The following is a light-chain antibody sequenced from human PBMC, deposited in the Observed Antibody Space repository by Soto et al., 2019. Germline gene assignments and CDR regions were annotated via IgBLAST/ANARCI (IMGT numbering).Light chain of an antibody. J-gene: IGLJ2*01. Sequence: QSVLTQPPSMSAAPGQKVTISCSGSSSNIGNNYVSWYQQLPGTAPKLLIYDNNKRPSGIPDRFSGSKSGTSATLGITGLQTGDESDYYCGTWASSLSAVVFGGGTKLTVL. V-gene: IGLV1-51*01. CDR2: DNN. CDR1: SSNIGNNY. CDR3: GTWASSLSAVV.